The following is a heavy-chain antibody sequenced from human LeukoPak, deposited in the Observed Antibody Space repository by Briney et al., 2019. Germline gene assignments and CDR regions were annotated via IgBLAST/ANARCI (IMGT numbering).Heavy chain of an antibody. Sequence: ASVKVSCKASGYTFTSYGISWVRQAPGQGLEWMGWISAYNGNTNYAQKLQGRVTMTTDTSTSTAYMELRSLRSDDTAVYYCARAPDLTYYDILTGYYRGGAFDYWGQGTLVTVSS. CDR1: GYTFTSYG. D-gene: IGHD3-9*01. CDR3: ARAPDLTYYDILTGYYRGGAFDY. V-gene: IGHV1-18*01. J-gene: IGHJ4*02. CDR2: ISAYNGNT.